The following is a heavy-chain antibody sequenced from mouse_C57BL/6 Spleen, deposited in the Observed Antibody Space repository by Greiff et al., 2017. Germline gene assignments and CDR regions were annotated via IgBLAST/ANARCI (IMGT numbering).Heavy chain of an antibody. CDR3: ARHGSSHYFDY. J-gene: IGHJ2*01. V-gene: IGHV5-6*02. Sequence: EVMLVESGGDLVKPGGSLKLSCAASGFTFSSYGMSWVRQTPDKRLEWVATISSGGSYTYYPDSVKGRFTISRDNAKNTLYLQMSSLKSEDTAMYYCARHGSSHYFDYWGQGTTLTVSS. D-gene: IGHD1-1*01. CDR2: ISSGGSYT. CDR1: GFTFSSYG.